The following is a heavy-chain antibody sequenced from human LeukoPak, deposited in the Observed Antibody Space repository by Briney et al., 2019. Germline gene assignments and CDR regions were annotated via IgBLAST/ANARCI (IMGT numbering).Heavy chain of an antibody. CDR3: ARGKQWLGPFDY. D-gene: IGHD6-19*01. Sequence: SETLSLTCAVYGGSFSGYYWSWIRQPPGKGLEWIGEINHSGSTNYNPSLKSRVTISVDTSKNQFSLKLSSVTAADTAVYYCARGKQWLGPFDYWGQGTLVTVSS. CDR1: GGSFSGYY. V-gene: IGHV4-34*01. J-gene: IGHJ4*02. CDR2: INHSGST.